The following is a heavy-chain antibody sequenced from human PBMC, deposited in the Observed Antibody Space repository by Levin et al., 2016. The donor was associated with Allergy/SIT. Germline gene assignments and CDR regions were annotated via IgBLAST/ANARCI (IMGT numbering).Heavy chain of an antibody. J-gene: IGHJ4*02. CDR3: ARAVYWGFN. V-gene: IGHV4-4*02. CDR2: IYHSGST. Sequence: VRQAPGKGLEWIGEIYHSGSTNYNPSLKSRVTISVDKSKNQFSLKLGSVTAADTAVYYCARAVYWGFNWGQGTLVTVSS. D-gene: IGHD2-21*01.